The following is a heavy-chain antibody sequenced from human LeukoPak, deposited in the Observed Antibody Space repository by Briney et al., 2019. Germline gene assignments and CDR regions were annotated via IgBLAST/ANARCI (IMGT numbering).Heavy chain of an antibody. CDR1: GGTFSSYA. Sequence: SLKVSCKASGGTFSSYAISWVRQAPGQGLEWMGWIIPIFGTANYAQKFQGRVTITADESTSTAYMELSSLRSEDTAVYYCAREVVGATYYFDYWGQGTLVTVSS. CDR2: IIPIFGTA. D-gene: IGHD1-26*01. V-gene: IGHV1-69*13. CDR3: AREVVGATYYFDY. J-gene: IGHJ4*02.